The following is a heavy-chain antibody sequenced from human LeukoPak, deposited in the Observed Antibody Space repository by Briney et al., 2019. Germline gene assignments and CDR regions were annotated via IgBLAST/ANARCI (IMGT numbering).Heavy chain of an antibody. J-gene: IGHJ5*02. CDR3: ARQGYSSSYNWFDP. V-gene: IGHV5-51*01. CDR1: GYSFTNYW. Sequence: GESLKISFKGSGYSFTNYWIGWVRQMPGKGLEWRGIIYPGDSDTRYSPSFQGQVTISADKSISTAYLQWSSLKASDTAIYYCARQGYSSSYNWFDPWGQGTLVTVSS. CDR2: IYPGDSDT. D-gene: IGHD6-6*01.